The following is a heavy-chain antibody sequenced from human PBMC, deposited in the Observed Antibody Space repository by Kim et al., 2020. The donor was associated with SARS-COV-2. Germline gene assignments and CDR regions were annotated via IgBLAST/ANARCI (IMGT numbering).Heavy chain of an antibody. D-gene: IGHD6-13*01. CDR3: AKDIYSSSWFFYYGMDV. Sequence: VKGRFTISRDNAKNSLYLPMNSLRAEDTALYYCAKDIYSSSWFFYYGMDVWGQGTTVTVSS. V-gene: IGHV3-9*01. J-gene: IGHJ6*02.